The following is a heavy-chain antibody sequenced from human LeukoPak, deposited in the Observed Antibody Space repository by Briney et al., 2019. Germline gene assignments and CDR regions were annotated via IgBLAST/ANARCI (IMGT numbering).Heavy chain of an antibody. CDR2: ISGSGDST. CDR3: AKIRAPAYDT. CDR1: GLTFSTYG. Sequence: GGSLRLSCAASGLTFSTYGMSWVRQAPGKGLEWVSTISGSGDSTYYADSVKGRFTISRDNSKNTLYLQMNSLRAEDTAVYYCAKIRAPAYDTWGQGTMVTVSS. D-gene: IGHD3-3*02. J-gene: IGHJ3*02. V-gene: IGHV3-23*01.